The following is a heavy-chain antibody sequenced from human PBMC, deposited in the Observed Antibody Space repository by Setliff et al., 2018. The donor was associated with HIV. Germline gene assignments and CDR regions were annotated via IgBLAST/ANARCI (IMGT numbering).Heavy chain of an antibody. V-gene: IGHV4-39*07. CDR3: ARAPTGELDF. D-gene: IGHD7-27*01. CDR1: GGSISSSSYY. J-gene: IGHJ4*02. Sequence: KPSETLSLTCTVSGGSISSSSYYWGWIRQPPGKGLEWIGSIYSSGSTNYNPSLKSRVTISPDTSNDRFSLRLSSVTAADTAVYYCARAPTGELDFRGQGTLVTAPQ. CDR2: IYSSGST.